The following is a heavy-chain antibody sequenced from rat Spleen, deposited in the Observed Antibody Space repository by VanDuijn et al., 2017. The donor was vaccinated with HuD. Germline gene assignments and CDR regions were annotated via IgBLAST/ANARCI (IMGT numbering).Heavy chain of an antibody. CDR1: GFSLTSYH. Sequence: QEQLKESGPGLVQPSQTLSLTCIVSGFSLTSYHVHWVRQPPGKGLEWMGRMRFNGDPSYSSTLKSRLSISRDTSKNQVFLKMHSLQTDDTGTYYCSRYNSGFDYWGQGVMVTVSS. CDR3: SRYNSGFDY. J-gene: IGHJ2*01. CDR2: MRFNGDP. V-gene: IGHV2-63*01. D-gene: IGHD4-3*01.